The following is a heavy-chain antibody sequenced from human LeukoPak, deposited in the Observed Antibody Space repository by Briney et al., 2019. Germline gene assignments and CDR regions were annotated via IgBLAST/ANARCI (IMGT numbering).Heavy chain of an antibody. CDR2: IYYSGST. Sequence: SETLSLTCTVSGGSISSGGYYRSWLRQHPGKGLEWIGYIYYSGSTYYNPSLKSRVTISVDTSKNQFSLKLSSVTAADTAVYYCARELGYCSSTSCWGWFDPWGQGTLVTVSS. V-gene: IGHV4-31*03. J-gene: IGHJ5*02. D-gene: IGHD2-2*01. CDR1: GGSISSGGYY. CDR3: ARELGYCSSTSCWGWFDP.